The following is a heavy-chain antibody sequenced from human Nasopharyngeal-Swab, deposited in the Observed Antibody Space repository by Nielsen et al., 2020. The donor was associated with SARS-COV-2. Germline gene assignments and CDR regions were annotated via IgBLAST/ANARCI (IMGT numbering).Heavy chain of an antibody. D-gene: IGHD5-24*01. Sequence: GESLKISCAASGFTFSSYDMNWVRQAPGKGLEWVSYISSSGSTIYYADSVKGRFTISRDNAKNSLYLQMNSLRAEDTAVYYCARDRERWPQNYYGMDVWGQGTTVTVSS. V-gene: IGHV3-48*03. CDR1: GFTFSSYD. CDR3: ARDRERWPQNYYGMDV. CDR2: ISSSGSTI. J-gene: IGHJ6*02.